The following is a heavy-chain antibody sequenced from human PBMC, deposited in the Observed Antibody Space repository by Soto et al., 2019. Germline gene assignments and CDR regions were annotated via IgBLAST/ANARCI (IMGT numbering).Heavy chain of an antibody. Sequence: GGPRRVACGAWELSCSSSAMTWVSKAQGKGLEWVSAISGSGGSTYYADSVKGRFTISRDNSKNTPYLQMNSLRAEDTAVYYCAKDIIAAAGYYYYYGMDVWGQRTPLT. CDR1: ELSCSSSA. D-gene: IGHD6-13*01. CDR2: ISGSGGST. J-gene: IGHJ6*02. V-gene: IGHV3-23*01. CDR3: AKDIIAAAGYYYYYGMDV.